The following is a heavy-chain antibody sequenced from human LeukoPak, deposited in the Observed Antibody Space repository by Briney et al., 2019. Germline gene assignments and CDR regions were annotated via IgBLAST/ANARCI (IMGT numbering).Heavy chain of an antibody. CDR2: IWYDGSNK. V-gene: IGHV3-33*01. D-gene: IGHD2-15*01. J-gene: IGHJ4*02. CDR1: GITFRNYG. CDR3: ATDRATQYFDY. Sequence: RRSLRLSCAASGITFRNYGMHWVRQAPGKGLEWVAVIWYDGSNKDYADSVKGRFTVSRDNSRNTLFLQMNSLRVEDTAVYYCATDRATQYFDYWGQGTLVSVPS.